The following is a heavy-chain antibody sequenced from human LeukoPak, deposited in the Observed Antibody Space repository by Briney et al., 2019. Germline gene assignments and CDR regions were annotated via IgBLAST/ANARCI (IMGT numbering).Heavy chain of an antibody. Sequence: PGGSLRLSCAASGFSFSSYWMSWVRQAPGKGLEWVANIKQDGSEKYYVDSMKGRFTISRDNAKNSLFLQMNSLRAEDTAVYYCARSSDAAFDIWGQGTMVTVPS. CDR3: ARSSDAAFDI. CDR1: GFSFSSYW. J-gene: IGHJ3*02. V-gene: IGHV3-7*01. D-gene: IGHD6-19*01. CDR2: IKQDGSEK.